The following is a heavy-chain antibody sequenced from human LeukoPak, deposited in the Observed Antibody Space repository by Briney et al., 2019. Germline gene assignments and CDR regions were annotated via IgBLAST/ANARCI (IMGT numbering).Heavy chain of an antibody. CDR3: ARGLSAIVH. V-gene: IGHV4-34*01. Sequence: SETLSLTCAVYGGSFSGYYWSWIRQPPGKGLEWIGEINHSGSTNYNPSLKSRVTISVDTSKNQFSLKLRSVTAADTAVYYCARGLSAIVHWGQGTLVTVSS. J-gene: IGHJ4*02. D-gene: IGHD2-21*02. CDR2: INHSGST. CDR1: GGSFSGYY.